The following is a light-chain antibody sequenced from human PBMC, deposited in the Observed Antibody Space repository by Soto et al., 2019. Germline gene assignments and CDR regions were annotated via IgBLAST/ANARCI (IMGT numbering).Light chain of an antibody. CDR2: AAS. Sequence: DIQITQPQSSLSASVGDRVTITCRAGQSISKFLNWYQQKPGKAPKLLIYAASNLQSGVPSRFSGSGSGTDFTLTISSLQPEDFAHYYCQQSDSTPRTFGQGTKVDIK. V-gene: IGKV1-39*01. CDR1: QSISKF. CDR3: QQSDSTPRT. J-gene: IGKJ1*01.